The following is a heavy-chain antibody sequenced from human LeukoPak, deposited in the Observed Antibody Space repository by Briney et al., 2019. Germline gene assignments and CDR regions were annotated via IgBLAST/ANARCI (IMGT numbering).Heavy chain of an antibody. CDR3: AKDRGWWFGEFDFDY. CDR1: GFTFSSYS. D-gene: IGHD3-10*01. V-gene: IGHV3-23*01. J-gene: IGHJ4*02. Sequence: GGSLRLSCAASGFTFSSYSMNWVRQAPGKGLEWVSAISGSGGSTYYADSVKGRFTISRDNSKNTLYLQMNSLRAEDTAVYYCAKDRGWWFGEFDFDYWGQGTLVTVSS. CDR2: ISGSGGST.